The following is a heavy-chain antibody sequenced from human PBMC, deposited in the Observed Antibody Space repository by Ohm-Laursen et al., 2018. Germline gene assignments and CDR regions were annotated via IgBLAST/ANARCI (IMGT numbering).Heavy chain of an antibody. D-gene: IGHD6-13*01. CDR2: LSGSGGNT. Sequence: SLRLSCAASGFTFSTYAMNWVRQAPGKGLEWVSALSGSGGNTYYADSVKGRFTISRDNSKNMLYLQMNSLRAEDTAVYYCAKGRQQLVSYSYYYGMDVWGQGTTVTVSS. V-gene: IGHV3-23*01. J-gene: IGHJ6*02. CDR1: GFTFSTYA. CDR3: AKGRQQLVSYSYYYGMDV.